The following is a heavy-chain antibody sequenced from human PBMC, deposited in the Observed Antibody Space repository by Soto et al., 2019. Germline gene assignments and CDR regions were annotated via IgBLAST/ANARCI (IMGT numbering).Heavy chain of an antibody. CDR3: ARARADCSSTSCYPYYYYYGMDV. D-gene: IGHD2-2*01. V-gene: IGHV3-30-3*01. CDR1: GFTFSSYA. Sequence: QVQLVESGGGVVQPGRSLRLSCAASGFTFSSYAMHWVRQAPGKGLEWVAVISYDGSNKYYADSVKGRFTISRDNSKNTLDMQMNSLGAEDTAVYYCARARADCSSTSCYPYYYYYGMDVWGQGTTVTVSS. CDR2: ISYDGSNK. J-gene: IGHJ6*02.